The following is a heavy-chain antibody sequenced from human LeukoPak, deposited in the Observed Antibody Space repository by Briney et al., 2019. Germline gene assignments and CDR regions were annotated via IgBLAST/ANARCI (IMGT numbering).Heavy chain of an antibody. Sequence: GRSLRLSCAASGFTFSSYAMHWVRQAPGKGLEWVALISYDGSNNYCADSVKGRFTISRVNSKNTLYLQMNRLRADDTAVYYCARRFCSGGSGFSAYYSYYDMVVWGQGTTVTVSS. V-gene: IGHV3-30-3*01. J-gene: IGHJ6*02. CDR1: GFTFSSYA. CDR2: ISYDGSNN. D-gene: IGHD2-15*01. CDR3: ARRFCSGGSGFSAYYSYYDMVV.